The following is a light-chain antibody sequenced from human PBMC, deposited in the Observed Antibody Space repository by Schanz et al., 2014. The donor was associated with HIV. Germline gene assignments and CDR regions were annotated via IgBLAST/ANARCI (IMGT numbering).Light chain of an antibody. Sequence: DIQMTQSPSFVAASVGDRVTINCRASQGLANWLAWYQQKPGKAPNPLIYQASTLMIGVPSRFSGSGSGTEFTLTISSLQPDDFATYYCQQYAVSSWTFGQGTRVQSK. J-gene: IGKJ1*01. CDR2: QAS. CDR1: QGLANW. V-gene: IGKV1-12*01. CDR3: QQYAVSSWT.